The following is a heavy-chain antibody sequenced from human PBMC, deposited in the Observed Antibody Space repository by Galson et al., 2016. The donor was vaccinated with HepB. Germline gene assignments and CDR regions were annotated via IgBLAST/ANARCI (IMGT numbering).Heavy chain of an antibody. CDR1: GFSLSTSGMC. J-gene: IGHJ4*02. D-gene: IGHD6-13*01. CDR2: NNRDDDK. Sequence: PALVTPTQTLTLSCTLSGFSLSTSGMCVSWIRQPPGKALVWLAINNRDDDKSYSTSLKTRPHISKDTTKNQVVLRMTNMEPVDTATYYCARLLSSSWYSVDYWGQGTLVTVSS. CDR3: ARLLSSSWYSVDY. V-gene: IGHV2-70*01.